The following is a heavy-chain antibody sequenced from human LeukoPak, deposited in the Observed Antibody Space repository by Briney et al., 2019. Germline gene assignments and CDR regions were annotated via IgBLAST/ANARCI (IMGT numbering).Heavy chain of an antibody. V-gene: IGHV4-59*08. CDR1: GGSISSYY. D-gene: IGHD3-10*01. CDR2: IYYSGST. J-gene: IGHJ4*02. Sequence: SETLSLTCTVSGGSISSYYWSWIRQPPGKGLEWIGYIYYSGSTNYNPSLKSRVTISVDTSKNQFSLKLSSVTAADTAVYYCARHSGHPSGESSFDYWGQGTLVTVSS. CDR3: ARHSGHPSGESSFDY.